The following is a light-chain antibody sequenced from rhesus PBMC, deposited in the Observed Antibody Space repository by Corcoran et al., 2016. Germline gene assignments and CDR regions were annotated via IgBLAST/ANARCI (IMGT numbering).Light chain of an antibody. CDR2: SAS. V-gene: IGKV1S14*01. CDR3: QQHNSSPPT. Sequence: DIQMTQSPSSLSASAGDTVTITFRASQGISNYLAWYQQKPGKAPKPLIYSASNLESGVPSRFSGSGSGTDFTLTISSLQPEDFAIYYCQQHNSSPPTFGQGTKVEIK. CDR1: QGISNY. J-gene: IGKJ1*01.